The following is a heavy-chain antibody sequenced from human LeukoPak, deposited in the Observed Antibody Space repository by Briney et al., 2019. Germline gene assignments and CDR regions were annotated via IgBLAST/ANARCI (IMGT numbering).Heavy chain of an antibody. J-gene: IGHJ4*02. CDR2: ISSSSSYI. CDR1: GFTFSSYS. D-gene: IGHD2-21*02. V-gene: IGHV3-21*01. CDR3: ARDAIVVVTAPDS. Sequence: KTGGSLRLSCAASGFTFSSYSMNWVRQAPGKGLEWVSSISSSSSYIYYADSVKGRFTISRDNAKNSLYLQMNSLRAEDTAVYYCARDAIVVVTAPDSWGQGTLVTVSS.